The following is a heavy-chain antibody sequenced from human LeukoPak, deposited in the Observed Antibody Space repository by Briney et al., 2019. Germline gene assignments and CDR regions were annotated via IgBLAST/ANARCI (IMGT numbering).Heavy chain of an antibody. Sequence: SVKVPCKASGGTFSSYAISWVRQAPGQGLEWMGGIIPIFGTANYAQKFQGRVTITTDESTSTVYMELSSLRSEDTAVYYCARSIVGATSYYFDYWGQGTLVTVSS. CDR2: IIPIFGTA. CDR3: ARSIVGATSYYFDY. CDR1: GGTFSSYA. V-gene: IGHV1-69*05. J-gene: IGHJ4*02. D-gene: IGHD1-26*01.